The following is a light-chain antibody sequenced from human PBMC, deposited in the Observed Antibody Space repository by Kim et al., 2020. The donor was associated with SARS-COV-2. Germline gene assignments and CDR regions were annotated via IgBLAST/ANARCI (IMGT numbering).Light chain of an antibody. J-gene: IGKJ1*01. CDR1: QNVNTW. Sequence: DIQMTQSPSTLSASVGDRVTITCRASQNVNTWLAWFQQKPGKPPNVLIYKASNLESGVPSRFSGSGSGTEFTLTISSLQPDDFATYYCQQYNTYSWTFGQGTKVDIK. V-gene: IGKV1-5*03. CDR2: KAS. CDR3: QQYNTYSWT.